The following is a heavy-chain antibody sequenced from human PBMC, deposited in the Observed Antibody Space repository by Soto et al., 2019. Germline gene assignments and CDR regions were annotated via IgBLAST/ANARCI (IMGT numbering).Heavy chain of an antibody. J-gene: IGHJ6*02. V-gene: IGHV5-10-1*01. CDR3: ARQSYDILTGPTVNYYYGMDV. Sequence: PGESLKISCKGSGYSFTSYWISWVRQMPGKGLEWMGRIDPSDSYTNYSPYFQGHVTISADKSISTAYLQWSSLKASDTAMYYCARQSYDILTGPTVNYYYGMDVWGQGTTVTVSS. D-gene: IGHD3-9*01. CDR1: GYSFTSYW. CDR2: IDPSDSYT.